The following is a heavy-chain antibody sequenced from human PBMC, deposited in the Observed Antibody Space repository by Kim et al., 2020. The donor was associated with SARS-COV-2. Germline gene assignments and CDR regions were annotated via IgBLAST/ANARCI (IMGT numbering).Heavy chain of an antibody. Sequence: SETLSLTCTVSGGSISSYYWSWIRQPPGKGLEWIGYIYYSGSTNYNPSLKSRVTISVDTSKNQFSLKLSSVTAADTAVYYCARATGTRNGPWYFDLWGRGTLVTVSS. CDR3: ARATGTRNGPWYFDL. D-gene: IGHD1-1*01. CDR2: IYYSGST. V-gene: IGHV4-59*13. J-gene: IGHJ2*01. CDR1: GGSISSYY.